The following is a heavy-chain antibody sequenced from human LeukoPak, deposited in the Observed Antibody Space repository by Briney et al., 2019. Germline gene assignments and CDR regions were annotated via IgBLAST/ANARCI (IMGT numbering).Heavy chain of an antibody. CDR3: ARVKMGCAIFDY. D-gene: IGHD2-8*01. Sequence: GGSLRLSCAASGFTFSSHWMSWVRQAPGKGLEWVDNIYQDGSEKYHVDSVKGRVTISRDNAKNSLFLQMNSLRSEDTAVYYCARVKMGCAIFDYWRQGTLVSVSS. J-gene: IGHJ4*02. CDR2: IYQDGSEK. CDR1: GFTFSSHW. V-gene: IGHV3-7*01.